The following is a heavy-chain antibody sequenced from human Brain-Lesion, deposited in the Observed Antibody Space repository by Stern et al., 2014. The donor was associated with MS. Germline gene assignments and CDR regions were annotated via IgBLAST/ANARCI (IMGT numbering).Heavy chain of an antibody. D-gene: IGHD1-26*01. J-gene: IGHJ4*02. CDR3: ATLSPGAGGNYYRHFDY. V-gene: IGHV1-24*01. CDR1: GYTLTELS. Sequence: QVQLGQSGAEVKKPGASVKVSCQVSGYTLTELSMHWVRQAPRKGLEWMGGFDPEEGETIYAQKFQGRVNTTEDTSTNTAYMELSSLRSEDTAVYYCATLSPGAGGNYYRHFDYWGQGTLVTVSS. CDR2: FDPEEGET.